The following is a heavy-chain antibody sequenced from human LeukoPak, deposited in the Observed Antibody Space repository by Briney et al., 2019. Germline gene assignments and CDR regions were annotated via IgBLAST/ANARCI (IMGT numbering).Heavy chain of an antibody. CDR1: GFIFSSYW. J-gene: IGHJ4*02. CDR3: ARDAGYGYDRFDY. V-gene: IGHV3-7*01. D-gene: IGHD5-18*01. CDR2: IKEDGSDK. Sequence: GGSLRLSCGASGFIFSSYWMAWVRQAPGKGLEWVANIKEDGSDKNYVDSLKGRFTISRDNAKNSLYLQVNSLRAEDTAVYYCARDAGYGYDRFDYWGQGTQVTVSS.